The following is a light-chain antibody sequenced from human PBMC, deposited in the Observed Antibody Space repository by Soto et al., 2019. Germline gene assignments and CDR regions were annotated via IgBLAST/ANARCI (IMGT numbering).Light chain of an antibody. CDR2: VDSDGSH. CDR3: QTWGTGTRV. V-gene: IGLV4-69*01. Sequence: QSVLTQSPSASASLGASVKLTCTLSSGHSNYAIAWHQHQPDTGTRYLMKVDSDGSHIKGDWIPYRFSGSSSGAERYLIVSRLQSEDEADYYCQTWGTGTRVFGGGTKLTVL. CDR1: SGHSNYA. J-gene: IGLJ2*01.